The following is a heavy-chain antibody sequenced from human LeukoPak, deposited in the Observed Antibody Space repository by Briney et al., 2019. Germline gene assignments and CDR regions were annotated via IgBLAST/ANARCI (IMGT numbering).Heavy chain of an antibody. CDR2: MYTSGST. CDR3: ARVSYYCSSTSCYAFDI. D-gene: IGHD2-2*01. CDR1: GGSISSGSYY. V-gene: IGHV4-61*02. J-gene: IGHJ3*02. Sequence: SQTLSLTCTVSGGSISSGSYYWSWIRQPAGKGLEWIGRMYTSGSTNYNPSLKSRVTMSIDTSKNQFSLKVSSVTAADTAVYYCARVSYYCSSTSCYAFDIWGQGTMVTVSS.